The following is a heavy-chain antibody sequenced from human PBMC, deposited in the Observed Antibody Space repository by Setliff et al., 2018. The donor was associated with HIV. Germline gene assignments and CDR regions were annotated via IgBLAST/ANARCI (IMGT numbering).Heavy chain of an antibody. CDR1: GFTFNSYG. J-gene: IGHJ4*02. V-gene: IGHV3-33*06. D-gene: IGHD3-3*01. Sequence: GGSLRLSCAASGFTFNSYGMHWVRQAPGKGLEWVALIWYDASKKEYADSVKGRFNILRDDSKKTVDLQMNSLRADDTAVYYCVKDVVKFWSGSGALDFWGPGTLVT. CDR3: VKDVVKFWSGSGALDF. CDR2: IWYDASKK.